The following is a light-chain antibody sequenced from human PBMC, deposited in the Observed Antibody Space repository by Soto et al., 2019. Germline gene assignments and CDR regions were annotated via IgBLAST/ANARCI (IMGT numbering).Light chain of an antibody. CDR3: QEYGSSAT. CDR2: DVS. J-gene: IGKJ1*01. CDR1: QSVSSSY. Sequence: EIVLTQSPGTLSLSPGERATLSCRSSQSVSSSYLAWYQQKPGQAPRLLIYDVSSRATGIPDRFSGSVSGTGFTLTISRLEPEDFAVYYCQEYGSSATFGQGTKVEIK. V-gene: IGKV3-20*01.